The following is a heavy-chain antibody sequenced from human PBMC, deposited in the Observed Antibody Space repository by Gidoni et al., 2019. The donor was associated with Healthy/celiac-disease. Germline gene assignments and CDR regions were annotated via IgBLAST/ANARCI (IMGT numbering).Heavy chain of an antibody. CDR3: ARSRWYSGYEWGFDY. J-gene: IGHJ4*02. CDR2: INHSGST. V-gene: IGHV4-34*01. D-gene: IGHD5-12*01. CDR1: GGSFRGYY. Sequence: QVQLQQWGAGLLKPSETLSRTCAVYGGSFRGYYWSWIRQPPGQGLEWIGEINHSGSTNYNPSLKSRVTISVDTSKNPFSLKLSSVTAADTAVYYCARSRWYSGYEWGFDYWGQGTLVTVSS.